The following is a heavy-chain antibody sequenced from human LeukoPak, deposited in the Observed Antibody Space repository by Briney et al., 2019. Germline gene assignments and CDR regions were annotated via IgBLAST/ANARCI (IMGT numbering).Heavy chain of an antibody. J-gene: IGHJ4*02. CDR2: ISSSSSYT. CDR1: GFTFSDYY. V-gene: IGHV3-11*06. Sequence: GGSLRLSCAASGFTFSDYYMSWIRQAPGKGLEWVSYISSSSSYTNYADSVKGRFTISRDNAENSLYLQMNSLRAEDTAVYYCARSYSGYDWPATFDYWGQGTLVTVSS. CDR3: ARSYSGYDWPATFDY. D-gene: IGHD5-12*01.